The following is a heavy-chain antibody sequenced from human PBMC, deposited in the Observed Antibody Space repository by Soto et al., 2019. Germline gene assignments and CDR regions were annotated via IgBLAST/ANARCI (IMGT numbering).Heavy chain of an antibody. CDR2: IYYSGST. J-gene: IGHJ4*02. CDR1: GGSISSYY. D-gene: IGHD5-18*01. V-gene: IGHV4-59*01. Sequence: SETLSLTCTVSGGSISSYYWRWIRQPPGKGLEWIGYIYYSGSTNYNPSLKRRVTISVDTSKNQFSLKLSSVTAADTDVYYCARDDSGFSYGSFDYWGQGTLVTVSS. CDR3: ARDDSGFSYGSFDY.